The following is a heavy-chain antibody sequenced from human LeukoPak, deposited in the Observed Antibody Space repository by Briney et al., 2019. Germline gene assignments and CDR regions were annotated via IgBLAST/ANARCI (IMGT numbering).Heavy chain of an antibody. CDR2: INAGNGNT. CDR3: ARGPLGDCSSTSCSSRKYYGMDV. CDR1: GYTFTIYA. Sequence: ASVKVSCKASGYTFTIYAMHWVRQAPGQRLEWMGWINAGNGNTKYSQKFQGRVTITRDTSASTAYMELSSLRSEETAVYYCARGPLGDCSSTSCSSRKYYGMDVWGKGTTVTVSS. V-gene: IGHV1-3*01. D-gene: IGHD2-2*01. J-gene: IGHJ6*04.